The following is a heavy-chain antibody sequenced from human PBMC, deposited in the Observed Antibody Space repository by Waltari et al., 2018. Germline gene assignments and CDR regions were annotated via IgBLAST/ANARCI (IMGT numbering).Heavy chain of an antibody. CDR3: ATEEMATIRGYYYYGMDV. CDR1: GYTLTELS. CDR2: FDPEDGET. D-gene: IGHD5-12*01. V-gene: IGHV1-24*01. J-gene: IGHJ6*02. Sequence: QVQLVQSGAEVKKPGASVKVSCKVSGYTLTELSMHWVRQAPGKGREWMGGFDPEDGETIYAQKFQGRVTMTEDTSTDTAYMELSSLRSEDTAVYYCATEEMATIRGYYYYGMDVWGQGTTVTVSS.